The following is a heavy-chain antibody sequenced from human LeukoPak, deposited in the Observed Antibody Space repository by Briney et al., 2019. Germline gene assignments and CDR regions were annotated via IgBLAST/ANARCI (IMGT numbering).Heavy chain of an antibody. D-gene: IGHD3-22*01. J-gene: IGHJ5*02. CDR1: GGSISSGGYY. CDR3: ARGLPIVVVITAEFENWFDL. V-gene: IGHV4-30-2*01. Sequence: MPSQTLSLTCTVSGGSISSGGYYWSWIRRPPGKGLEWIGEINHSGSTNYNPSLKSRVTISVDTSKNQSSLTLSSVTAADTAVYYCARGLPIVVVITAEFENWFDLWGQGTLVTVSS. CDR2: INHSGST.